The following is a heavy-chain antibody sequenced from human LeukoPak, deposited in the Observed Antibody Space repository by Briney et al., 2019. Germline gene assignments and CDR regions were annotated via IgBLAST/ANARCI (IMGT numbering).Heavy chain of an antibody. CDR1: GYTFTSYG. D-gene: IGHD1-14*01. Sequence: AASMKVSCKASGYTFTSYGISWVRQAPGQGLEWMGWISAYNGNTNYAQKLQGRVTMTTDTSTSTAYMELRSLRSDDTAVYYCARGSYGPPGTFPYGMDVWGQGTTVTVSS. J-gene: IGHJ6*02. V-gene: IGHV1-18*01. CDR3: ARGSYGPPGTFPYGMDV. CDR2: ISAYNGNT.